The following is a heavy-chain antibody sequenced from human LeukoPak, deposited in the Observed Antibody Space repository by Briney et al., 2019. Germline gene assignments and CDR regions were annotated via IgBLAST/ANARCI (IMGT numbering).Heavy chain of an antibody. Sequence: GRSLRLSCAASAFTFSSYGMHWLRQAPGKGLEWVAVISYDGSNKYYADSVKGRFTISRDNSKNTLYLQMNRLRADDTAVYYCAKDVDPFGSGSYVEGFDYWGQGTLVTVSS. V-gene: IGHV3-30*18. CDR1: AFTFSSYG. J-gene: IGHJ4*02. CDR2: ISYDGSNK. D-gene: IGHD3-10*01. CDR3: AKDVDPFGSGSYVEGFDY.